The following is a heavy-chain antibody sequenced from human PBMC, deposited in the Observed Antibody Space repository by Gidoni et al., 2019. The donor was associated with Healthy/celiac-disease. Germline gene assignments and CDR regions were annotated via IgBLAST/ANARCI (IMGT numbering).Heavy chain of an antibody. Sequence: QVQLVEPGGGLVKPGGSLRLSCAASGFTFSDYYMSWIRQAPGKGLEWVSYISSSSSYTNYADSVKGRFTISRDNAKNSLYLQMNSLRAEDTAVYYCARVYCSSTSCYGEGAFDIWGQGTMVTVSS. V-gene: IGHV3-11*05. CDR3: ARVYCSSTSCYGEGAFDI. CDR2: ISSSSSYT. D-gene: IGHD2-2*01. J-gene: IGHJ3*02. CDR1: GFTFSDYY.